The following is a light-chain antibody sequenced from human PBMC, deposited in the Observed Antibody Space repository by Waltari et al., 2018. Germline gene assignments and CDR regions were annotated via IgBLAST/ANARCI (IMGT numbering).Light chain of an antibody. V-gene: IGLV3-21*04. CDR3: QVWDSGSAV. J-gene: IGLJ3*02. CDR2: YDS. CDR1: NVGRKN. Sequence: SYVLTQPPSVSVAPGQTARITCGGHNVGRKNLHWYQQKPGQAPILVIYYDSDRPSGIPERFSGSNSGNTATLTISRVEVGDEADYYCQVWDSGSAVFGGGTKLTVL.